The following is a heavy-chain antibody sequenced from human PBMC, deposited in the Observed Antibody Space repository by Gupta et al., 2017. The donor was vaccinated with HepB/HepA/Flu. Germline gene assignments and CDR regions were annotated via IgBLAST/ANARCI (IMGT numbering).Heavy chain of an antibody. Sequence: EVQLVESGGGLVQPGGSLRLSCAASGFTFGDHYMDWVRQAPGKGLEWVGRTRNRANSYTTEYAASVKGRFSISRDDSKNSLFLQMNRLKSEETAVYYCTRVYSTNWGKNGMDVGGQGTTVTVSS. CDR2: TRNRANSYTT. D-gene: IGHD2-2*01. V-gene: IGHV3-72*01. J-gene: IGHJ6*02. CDR3: TRVYSTNWGKNGMDV. CDR1: GFTFGDHY.